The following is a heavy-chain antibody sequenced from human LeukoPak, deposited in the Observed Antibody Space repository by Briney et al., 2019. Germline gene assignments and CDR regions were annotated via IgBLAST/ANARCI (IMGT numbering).Heavy chain of an antibody. D-gene: IGHD3-10*01. J-gene: IGHJ4*02. CDR3: AKGGYGSESYSLTDY. V-gene: IGHV3-9*01. CDR1: GFTFDDYA. Sequence: GGSLRLSCAASGFTFDDYAMHWVRQAPGKGLEWVSGISWNSGSIGYADSVKGRFTISRDNAKNSLYLQMNSLRAEDTALYYCAKGGYGSESYSLTDYWGQGTLVTVSS. CDR2: ISWNSGSI.